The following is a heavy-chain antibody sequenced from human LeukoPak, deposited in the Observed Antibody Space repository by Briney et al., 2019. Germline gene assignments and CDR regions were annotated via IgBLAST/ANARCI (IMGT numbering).Heavy chain of an antibody. V-gene: IGHV3-53*01. CDR3: ARGADPFDY. CDR1: GFTVSSNY. J-gene: IGHJ4*02. D-gene: IGHD3-16*01. Sequence: GGSLRLSGAASGFTVSSNYMSWVRQAPGKGMEGGSVIYSGGSPYYAGSMKGRFTLSRDNSKNTLYLQMNSLRAEDTAVYYCARGADPFDYWGQGTLVTVSS. CDR2: IYSGGSP.